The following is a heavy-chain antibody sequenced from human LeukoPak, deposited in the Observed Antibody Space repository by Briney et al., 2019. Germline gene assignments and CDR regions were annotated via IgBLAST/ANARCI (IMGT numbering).Heavy chain of an antibody. J-gene: IGHJ4*02. CDR3: AKVREMTTVITPGFDY. CDR1: GFTFSSYG. CDR2: IRYDGSNK. V-gene: IGHV3-30*02. Sequence: GGSLRLSCAASGFTFSSYGMHWVRQAPGKGLEWVAFIRYDGSNKYYADSVKGRFTISRDNSRKTLYLEMNSLGAEDTAVYYCAKVREMTTVITPGFDYWGQGTLVTVSS. D-gene: IGHD4-23*01.